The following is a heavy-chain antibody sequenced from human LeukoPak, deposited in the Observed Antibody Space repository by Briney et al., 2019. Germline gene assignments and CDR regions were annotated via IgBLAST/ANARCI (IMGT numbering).Heavy chain of an antibody. CDR3: ARDKSGSDSARGAVIDI. J-gene: IGHJ3*02. CDR1: GFTFSSYT. V-gene: IGHV3-48*02. CDR2: INSSSSIM. D-gene: IGHD1-26*01. Sequence: GGSLRLSCAASGFTFSSYTMNWVRKAPGKGLEWISYINSSSSIMYYADSVKGRFSISRDNAKNSLYLQMNSLRDEDTAVYYCARDKSGSDSARGAVIDICGQGAMVTVSS.